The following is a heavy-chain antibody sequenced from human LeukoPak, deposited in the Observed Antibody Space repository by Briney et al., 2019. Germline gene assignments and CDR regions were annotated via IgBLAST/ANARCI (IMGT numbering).Heavy chain of an antibody. Sequence: PGGSLRLSCAASGFTFSSYAMHWVRQAPGKGLEWVAVISYDGSNKYYADSVKGRFTISRDNSKNTLYLQMNSLRAEDTAVYYCAKVSYGSGSYYNAGIDYWGQGTLVAVSS. D-gene: IGHD3-10*01. CDR1: GFTFSSYA. CDR3: AKVSYGSGSYYNAGIDY. J-gene: IGHJ4*02. V-gene: IGHV3-30-3*01. CDR2: ISYDGSNK.